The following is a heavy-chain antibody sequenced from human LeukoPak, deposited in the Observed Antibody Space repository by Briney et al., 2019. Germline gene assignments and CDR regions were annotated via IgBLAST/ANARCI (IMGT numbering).Heavy chain of an antibody. J-gene: IGHJ3*02. CDR3: ARLRGDKVNAFDI. Sequence: ASVKASCKASGYTFTGYYMHWVRQAPGQGLEWMGWINPNSGGTNYAQKFQGWVTMTRDTSISTAYMELSRLRSDDTAVYYCARLRGDKVNAFDIWGQGTMVTVSS. CDR1: GYTFTGYY. D-gene: IGHD3-10*01. V-gene: IGHV1-2*04. CDR2: INPNSGGT.